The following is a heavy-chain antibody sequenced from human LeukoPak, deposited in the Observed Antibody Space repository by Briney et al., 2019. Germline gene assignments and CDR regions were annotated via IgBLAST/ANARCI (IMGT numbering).Heavy chain of an antibody. V-gene: IGHV3-23*01. CDR3: ARGSYDTSGYDFEY. CDR2: ISGSGGST. CDR1: GFTFSSYA. D-gene: IGHD3-22*01. Sequence: GGSLRLSCAASGFTFSSYAMSWVRQAPGKGLEWVSAISGSGGSTYYADSVKGRFTISRDNAKNSLYLQMNSLRGEDTAVYYCARGSYDTSGYDFEYWGQGTLVTVSA. J-gene: IGHJ4*02.